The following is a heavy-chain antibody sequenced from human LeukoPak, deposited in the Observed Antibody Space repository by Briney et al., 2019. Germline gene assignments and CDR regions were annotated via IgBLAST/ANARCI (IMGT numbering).Heavy chain of an antibody. Sequence: PGGALRLSCAPSVYTFSNTWTSWVRDAPEESGEWVGRIKRQTDGGTADHPAPGKGRFTISRDDSKNTMYLQMNSLKTEDTAVYYCITWRWFDPWGQGTLVSVSS. CDR1: VYTFSNTW. V-gene: IGHV3-15*01. CDR3: ITWRWFDP. J-gene: IGHJ5*02. CDR2: IKRQTDGGTA.